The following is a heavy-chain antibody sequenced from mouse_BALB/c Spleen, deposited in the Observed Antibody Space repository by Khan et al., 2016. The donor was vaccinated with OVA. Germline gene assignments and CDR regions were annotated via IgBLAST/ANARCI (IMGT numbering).Heavy chain of an antibody. CDR3: VRDGTYHRNDGWFAY. CDR2: INPSNGYT. J-gene: IGHJ3*01. D-gene: IGHD2-14*01. CDR1: GYTFTSYT. Sequence: LEESGAELARPGASVKMSCKASGYTFTSYTIHWIKERPGQGLEWIGYINPSNGYTNYNQKFKDKATLTTDKSSTTAYLQLSSLTSDDSAVYNCVRDGTYHRNDGWFAYWGQGTLVTVSA. V-gene: IGHV1-4*01.